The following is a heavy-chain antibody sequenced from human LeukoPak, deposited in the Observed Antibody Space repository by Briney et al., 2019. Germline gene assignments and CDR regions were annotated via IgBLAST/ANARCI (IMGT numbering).Heavy chain of an antibody. D-gene: IGHD4-11*01. V-gene: IGHV4-34*01. CDR1: GGSFSGYY. Sequence: SETLSLTCAVYGGSFSGYYWSWIRQPPGKGLEWIGEINHSGSTNYNPSLKSRVTISVDTSKNQFSLRLSSVTAADTAVYYCAIAVTTRAYFYMDVWGRGTSVTVSS. J-gene: IGHJ6*03. CDR3: AIAVTTRAYFYMDV. CDR2: INHSGST.